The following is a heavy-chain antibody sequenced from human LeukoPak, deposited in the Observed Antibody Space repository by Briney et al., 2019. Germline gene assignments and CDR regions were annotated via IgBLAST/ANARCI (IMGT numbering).Heavy chain of an antibody. CDR3: ASLVRGGSFYYYMDV. V-gene: IGHV4-39*01. CDR1: VDSVSNVSYY. CDR2: VYYSGST. J-gene: IGHJ6*03. D-gene: IGHD3-10*01. Sequence: PSQTLSLTCTVSVDSVSNVSYYWAWIRQPPGKGLEWIANVYYSGSTYYNPSLKSRVAISVDTSKNQFSLTLRSVTAADTGVYFCASLVRGGSFYYYMDVWGRGTSVTVSS.